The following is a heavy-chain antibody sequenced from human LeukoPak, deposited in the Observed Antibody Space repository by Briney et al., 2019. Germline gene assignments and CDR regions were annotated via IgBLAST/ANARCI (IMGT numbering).Heavy chain of an antibody. CDR2: IDEDGTDK. J-gene: IGHJ4*02. V-gene: IGHV3-7*01. CDR1: GLNFRGFW. CDR3: ASGGHLDY. Sequence: GGPLRLSCAVSGLNFRGFWVSWVRQAPGKGLEWVANIDEDGTDKYYVDSVKGRFTISRDNAKNSPYLQMNSLRAEDTAIYYCASGGHLDYWGLGTLVTVSS. D-gene: IGHD3-10*01.